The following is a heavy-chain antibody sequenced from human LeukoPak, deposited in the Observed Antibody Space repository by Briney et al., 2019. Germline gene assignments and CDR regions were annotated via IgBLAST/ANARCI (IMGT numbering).Heavy chain of an antibody. CDR1: VGTFSSYA. CDR2: IIPIFGTA. D-gene: IGHD1-1*01. V-gene: IGHV1-69*06. Sequence: SVNVSCKASVGTFSSYAISWVRQAPEQGVGWMGGIIPIFGTANYAQKFQGRVTITADKSTSTAYMELSSLRSEDTAVYYCAVGMERHYYYYYMDVWGKGTTVTVYS. J-gene: IGHJ6*03. CDR3: AVGMERHYYYYYMDV.